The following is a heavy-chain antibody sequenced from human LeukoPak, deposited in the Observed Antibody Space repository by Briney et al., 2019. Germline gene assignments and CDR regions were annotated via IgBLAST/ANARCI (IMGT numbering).Heavy chain of an antibody. CDR2: ISPDGSTT. Sequence: GGSLRLSCAASGFTFSSHWMHWVRQAPGKGLVWASVISPDGSTTNYAEPVKGRFTISRDNAKNTLYLQMNSLRAEDTAVYYCARPVGTTVSVDSWGQGTLVTVSS. V-gene: IGHV3-74*01. CDR1: GFTFSSHW. CDR3: ARPVGTTVSVDS. J-gene: IGHJ5*01. D-gene: IGHD1-26*01.